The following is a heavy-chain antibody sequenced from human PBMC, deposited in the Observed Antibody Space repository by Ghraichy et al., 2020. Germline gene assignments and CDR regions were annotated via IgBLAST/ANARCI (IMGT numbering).Heavy chain of an antibody. Sequence: GGSLRLSCTTSGFPFGDYAMSWFRQGPGKGLEWVGFVRGKTYGGTNEYAPSVRGRFTISRDDSKRIAYLQMNSLKTEDTAVYYCTRVLDVVAGTSLSLNSYFDYWGQGTLVTVSS. CDR2: VRGKTYGGTN. J-gene: IGHJ4*02. D-gene: IGHD6-19*01. V-gene: IGHV3-49*03. CDR1: GFPFGDYA. CDR3: TRVLDVVAGTSLSLNSYFDY.